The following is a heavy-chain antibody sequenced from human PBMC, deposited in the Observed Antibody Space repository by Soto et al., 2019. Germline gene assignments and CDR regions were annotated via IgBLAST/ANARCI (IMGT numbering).Heavy chain of an antibody. J-gene: IGHJ4*02. CDR3: ARQTEGGAVAGNDY. Sequence: QVQLVESGGGLVKPGGSLRLSCAASGFTFSDYYMSWLRQAPGKGLEWVSYISSSSSYTNYADSMKGRFTISRDNAKNSLYLQMNSLRAEDTAVYYCARQTEGGAVAGNDYWGQGTLVTVSS. CDR2: ISSSSSYT. V-gene: IGHV3-11*05. CDR1: GFTFSDYY. D-gene: IGHD6-19*01.